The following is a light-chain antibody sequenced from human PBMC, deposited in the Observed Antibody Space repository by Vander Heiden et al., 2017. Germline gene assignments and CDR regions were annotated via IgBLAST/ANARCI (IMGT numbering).Light chain of an antibody. CDR2: WAS. Sequence: DIVMTQSPDSLAVSLGERATINCKSSQSVLYSSNNKNYLAWYQQKPGQPPKLLIYWASTRESGVPDRFSGSGSGTDFTLTISSLQAEDVAVYYCQQDDSTPPTFGQGTKVXIK. V-gene: IGKV4-1*01. CDR1: QSVLYSSNNKNY. CDR3: QQDDSTPPT. J-gene: IGKJ2*01.